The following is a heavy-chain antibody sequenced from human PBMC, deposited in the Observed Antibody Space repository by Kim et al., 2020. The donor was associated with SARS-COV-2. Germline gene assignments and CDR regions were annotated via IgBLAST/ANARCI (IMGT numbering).Heavy chain of an antibody. CDR1: GGSISSSSYY. CDR3: ARHPGSLRYCSSTSCYYPNWFDP. Sequence: SETLSLTCTVSGGSISSSSYYWGWIRQPPGKGLEWIGSIYFSGSTYYNPSLKSRVTISVDTFKNQFSLRLSSVTAADTAVYYCARHPGSLRYCSSTSCYYPNWFDPWGQGTLVTVSS. V-gene: IGHV4-39*01. D-gene: IGHD2-2*01. J-gene: IGHJ5*02. CDR2: IYFSGST.